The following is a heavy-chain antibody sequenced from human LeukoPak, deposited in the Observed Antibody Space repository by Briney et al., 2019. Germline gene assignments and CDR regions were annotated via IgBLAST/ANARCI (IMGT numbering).Heavy chain of an antibody. V-gene: IGHV4-30-4*01. Sequence: PSETLSLTCTVSGASIRSGDYYWSWIRQPPGKGLEWLGYIYDSGSTYYNPSLKSRITISVDTSENRFSPKLSSVTATDTAVYYCARDCSGGSCYGAFDIWGQGTMVTVSS. CDR1: GASIRSGDYY. D-gene: IGHD2-15*01. J-gene: IGHJ3*02. CDR2: IYDSGST. CDR3: ARDCSGGSCYGAFDI.